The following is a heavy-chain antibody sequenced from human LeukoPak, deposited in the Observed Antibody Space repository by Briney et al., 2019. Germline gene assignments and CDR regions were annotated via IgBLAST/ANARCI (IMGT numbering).Heavy chain of an antibody. CDR1: GGSFSGYY. V-gene: IGHV4-34*01. CDR2: INHSGSN. J-gene: IGHJ4*02. CDR3: ARGRVVVPAGITVFDY. Sequence: PSETLSLTCAVYGGSFSGYYWSWLRQPPGKGLEWIGEINHSGSNDYNPSLKSRVTISVDTSKNQFSLKVSSVTAADTAVYYCARGRVVVPAGITVFDYWGQGTLVTVSS. D-gene: IGHD2-2*01.